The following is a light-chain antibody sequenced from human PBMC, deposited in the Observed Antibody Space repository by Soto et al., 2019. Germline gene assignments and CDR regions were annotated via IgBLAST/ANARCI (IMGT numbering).Light chain of an antibody. CDR2: EVN. J-gene: IGLJ1*01. CDR3: CSYTRSGSFV. CDR1: SSDVGIYNL. V-gene: IGLV2-23*02. Sequence: QASLTEPASVSGSPGQPITISCTGTSSDVGIYNLVSWYQHFPGKAPKLMIYEVNKRPSGVSNRFSGSKSGSTASLTISGLQADDEADYYCCSYTRSGSFVFGTGTKVTVL.